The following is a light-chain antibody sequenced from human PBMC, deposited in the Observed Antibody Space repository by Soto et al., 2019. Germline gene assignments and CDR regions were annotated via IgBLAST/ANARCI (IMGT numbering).Light chain of an antibody. CDR1: QSISSS. Sequence: IQMTPSPSSLSASVGDRATITCRASQSISSSLNWYQQKPGKAPNLLIYAASRLQSAVPSRFSGSGSGTNFTRTISSLQPEDFATYYCQQSYSTPLTFGPGTKVDIK. V-gene: IGKV1-39*01. CDR2: AAS. CDR3: QQSYSTPLT. J-gene: IGKJ3*01.